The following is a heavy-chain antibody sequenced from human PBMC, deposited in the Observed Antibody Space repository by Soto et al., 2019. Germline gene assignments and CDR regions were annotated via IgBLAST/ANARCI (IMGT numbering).Heavy chain of an antibody. CDR1: GFTFSSYA. D-gene: IGHD2-15*01. V-gene: IGHV3-23*01. CDR2: ISGSGGST. Sequence: VQLLESGGGLVQPGGSLRLSCAASGFTFSSYAMSWFLQAPGKGLEWASAISGSGGSTYYADSVKSRFTISRDNANNTLYLQRNSVRAEDTAVNYCAKGPGGYCSGGSCQAGYYFDSWGQGTLVTVSS. CDR3: AKGPGGYCSGGSCQAGYYFDS. J-gene: IGHJ4*02.